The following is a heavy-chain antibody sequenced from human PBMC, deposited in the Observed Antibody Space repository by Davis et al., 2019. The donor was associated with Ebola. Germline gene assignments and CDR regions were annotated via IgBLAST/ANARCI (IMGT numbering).Heavy chain of an antibody. J-gene: IGHJ2*01. CDR1: GGTFSSYA. D-gene: IGHD1-26*01. V-gene: IGHV1-69*13. CDR2: IIPIFGTA. Sequence: AASVKVSCKASGGTFSSYAISWVRQAPGQGLEWMGGIIPIFGTANYAQKFQGRVTITADESTSTAYMELSSLRSEDTAVYYCARDGSAKFLDWYFDLWGRGTLVTVSS. CDR3: ARDGSAKFLDWYFDL.